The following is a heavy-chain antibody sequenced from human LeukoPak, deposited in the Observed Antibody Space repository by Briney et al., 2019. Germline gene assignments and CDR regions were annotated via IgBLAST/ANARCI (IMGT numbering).Heavy chain of an antibody. J-gene: IGHJ4*02. CDR1: GGTFRSHI. D-gene: IGHD3-22*01. V-gene: IGHV1-69*08. CDR3: ARCRGYYYDSSGYSPGDY. Sequence: SVKVSCKTSGGTFRSHIFSWVRQAPGQGLEWMGRITPVIDSAKYAQKFQDRITITADTSTSTAYMELRSLRSDDTAVYYCARCRGYYYDSSGYSPGDYWGQGTLVTVSS. CDR2: ITPVIDSA.